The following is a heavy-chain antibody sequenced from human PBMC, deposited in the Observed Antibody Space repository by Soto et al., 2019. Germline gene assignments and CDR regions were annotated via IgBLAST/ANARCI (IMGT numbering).Heavy chain of an antibody. CDR3: ARGITMKLAVQGDAPDNYYFDS. D-gene: IGHD3-22*01. J-gene: IGHJ4*02. Sequence: SETLSLTCVVSGGSISSLYWSWIRQPAGKGLEWIGYIYYTGSTNYNPSLKSRVTISVDTSKNQLSLKLRSVTAADTAVYYCARGITMKLAVQGDAPDNYYFDSWGQGSLVTVSS. CDR2: IYYTGST. V-gene: IGHV4-59*11. CDR1: GGSISSLY.